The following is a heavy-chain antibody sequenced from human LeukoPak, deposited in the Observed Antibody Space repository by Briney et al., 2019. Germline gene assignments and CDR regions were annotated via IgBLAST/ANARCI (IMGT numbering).Heavy chain of an antibody. CDR2: IYTSGST. CDR1: GGSISSYY. Sequence: SETLSLTCTVSGGSISSYYWSWIRQPAGKGLEWIGRIYTSGSTNYNPSLKSRVTMSVDTSKNQFSLKQSSVTAADTAVYYCARDMYGGDCFSTVCAFDIWGQGTMVTVSS. V-gene: IGHV4-4*07. CDR3: ARDMYGGDCFSTVCAFDI. J-gene: IGHJ3*02. D-gene: IGHD2-21*02.